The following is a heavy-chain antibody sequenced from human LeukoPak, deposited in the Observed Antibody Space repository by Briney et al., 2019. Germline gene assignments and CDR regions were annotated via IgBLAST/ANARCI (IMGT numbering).Heavy chain of an antibody. CDR3: ARVPSRRCNDGTCYPIFDS. CDR1: GDSVSNYY. Sequence: SETLSLTCTVSGDSVSNYYWSWIRLPPGKGLEWIGYVDKRGNTNYNPSLKSRLIISVDTSKNQLSLNLISVTAADTAMYYCARVPSRRCNDGTCYPIFDSWGQGTLVTVSS. V-gene: IGHV4-59*02. CDR2: VDKRGNT. D-gene: IGHD2-15*01. J-gene: IGHJ4*02.